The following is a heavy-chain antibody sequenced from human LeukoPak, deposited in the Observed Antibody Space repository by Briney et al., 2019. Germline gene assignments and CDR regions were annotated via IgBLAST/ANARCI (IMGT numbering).Heavy chain of an antibody. CDR2: MKPDGSEK. CDR1: GLTFSGYW. CDR3: ARGSGDY. J-gene: IGHJ4*02. V-gene: IGHV3-7*04. Sequence: GGSLRLSCAAFGLTFSGYWMNWVRQAPGKGLEWVANMKPDGSEKYYVDSVKGRFTISRDNTKKSLYLQMTSLRAEDTAVYYCARGSGDYSGQGILVTVSS.